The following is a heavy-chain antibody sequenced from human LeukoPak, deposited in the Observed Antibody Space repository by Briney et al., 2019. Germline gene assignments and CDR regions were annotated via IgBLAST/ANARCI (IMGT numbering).Heavy chain of an antibody. J-gene: IGHJ4*02. CDR1: GVSISSSNSY. D-gene: IGHD3-10*01. V-gene: IGHV4-39*02. CDR3: AREGYYGGGDY. Sequence: SETLSLTCTVSGVSISSSNSYWGWIRQPPGKGLEWIGSIYYSGNTYYNASLKSQVSISIDTSKNQFSLKLSSVTAADTAVYYCAREGYYGGGDYWGQGTLVTVSS. CDR2: IYYSGNT.